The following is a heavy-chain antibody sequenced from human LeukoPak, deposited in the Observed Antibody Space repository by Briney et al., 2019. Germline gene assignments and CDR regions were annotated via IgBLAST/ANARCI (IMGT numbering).Heavy chain of an antibody. Sequence: AETLSLTCTVSGNSISSSSYYWVWIRQPPGKGLEWIGSINYYGKTYYNPSVKSRVTISVDTSKNQFSLMVRSVTAADTAVYYCGRSAGFVHFDHWGQGTLVTVTS. J-gene: IGHJ4*02. CDR3: GRSAGFVHFDH. D-gene: IGHD3-16*01. CDR2: INYYGKT. CDR1: GNSISSSSYY. V-gene: IGHV4-39*07.